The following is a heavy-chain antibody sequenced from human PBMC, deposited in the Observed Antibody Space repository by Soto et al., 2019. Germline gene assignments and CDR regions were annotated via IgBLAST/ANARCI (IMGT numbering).Heavy chain of an antibody. D-gene: IGHD3-16*02. CDR2: INAGNGNT. V-gene: IGHV1-3*01. CDR3: ARVAKTGLSFWFDP. Sequence: ASVKVSCKASGYTFTSYAMHWVRQAPGQRLEWMGWINAGNGNTKYSQKFQGRVTITRDTSASTAYMELSSLRSEDTAVYYCARVAKTGLSFWFDPWGQGTLVTVSS. J-gene: IGHJ5*02. CDR1: GYTFTSYA.